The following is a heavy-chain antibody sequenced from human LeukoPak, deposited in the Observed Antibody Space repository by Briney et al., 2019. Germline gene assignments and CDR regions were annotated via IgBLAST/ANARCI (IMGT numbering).Heavy chain of an antibody. Sequence: GRSLRLSCAVSGFTFRSYGMHWVRQAPGKGLEWVAVIWYDGSNKYYADSVKGRFTISRDNSKNTLYLQMNSLRAEDTAVYYCAREEHHYYDSSGYYQDVYFQHWGQGTLVTVSS. CDR1: GFTFRSYG. CDR3: AREEHHYYDSSGYYQDVYFQH. D-gene: IGHD3-22*01. CDR2: IWYDGSNK. J-gene: IGHJ1*01. V-gene: IGHV3-33*01.